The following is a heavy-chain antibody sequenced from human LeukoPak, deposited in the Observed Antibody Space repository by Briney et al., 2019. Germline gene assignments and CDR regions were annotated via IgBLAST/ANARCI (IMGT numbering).Heavy chain of an antibody. CDR2: IYYSGST. CDR1: GGSISSYY. CDR3: ARGGVTMVRGVIIKNWYFDL. J-gene: IGHJ2*01. Sequence: SETLSLTCTVSGGSISSYYWSWIRQPPGKGLEWIGYIYYSGSTYYNPSLKSRVTMSVDTSKNQFSLKLSSVTAVDTAVYYCARGGVTMVRGVIIKNWYFDLWGRGTLVTVSS. D-gene: IGHD3-10*01. V-gene: IGHV4-59*12.